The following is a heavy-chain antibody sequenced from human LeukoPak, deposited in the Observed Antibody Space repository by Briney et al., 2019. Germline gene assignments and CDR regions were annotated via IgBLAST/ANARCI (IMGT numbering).Heavy chain of an antibody. V-gene: IGHV4-59*01. D-gene: IGHD2-2*02. CDR3: ARAAAATPLYYYYMDV. J-gene: IGHJ6*03. CDR2: IYYSGST. CDR1: GGSISSYY. Sequence: SETLSLTCTVSGGSISSYYWSWIRQPPGKGLEWIGYIYYSGSTNYNPSLKSRVTISVDTSKNQFSLKLSSVTAADTAEYCCARAAAATPLYYYYMDVWGKGTTVTVSS.